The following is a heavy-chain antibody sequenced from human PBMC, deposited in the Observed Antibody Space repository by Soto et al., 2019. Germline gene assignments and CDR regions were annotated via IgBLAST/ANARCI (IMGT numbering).Heavy chain of an antibody. CDR2: IIPILGIA. CDR3: AGGGIAVAGDYYYGMDV. Sequence: QVQLVQSGAEVKKPGSSVKVSCKASGGTFSSYTISWVRQAPGQGLEWMGRIIPILGIANYAQKFQGRVTITADKSPSTAYMELSSLRSEDTAVYYCAGGGIAVAGDYYYGMDVWGQGTTVTVSS. D-gene: IGHD6-19*01. J-gene: IGHJ6*02. CDR1: GGTFSSYT. V-gene: IGHV1-69*02.